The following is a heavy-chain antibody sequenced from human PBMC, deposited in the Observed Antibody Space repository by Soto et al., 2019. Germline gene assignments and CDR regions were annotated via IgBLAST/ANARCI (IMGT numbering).Heavy chain of an antibody. Sequence: QVQLVQSGAEVKKPGASVKVSCKASGYTFTSYDINWVRQATGQGLEWMGWMNPNSGNTGYAQKFQGRVPMTRKTSISNAYMGLSRLGSEDTAVDYCARGRLQGGSWSWGQGTLVTVSS. V-gene: IGHV1-8*01. J-gene: IGHJ5*02. D-gene: IGHD6-25*01. CDR2: MNPNSGNT. CDR3: ARGRLQGGSWS. CDR1: GYTFTSYD.